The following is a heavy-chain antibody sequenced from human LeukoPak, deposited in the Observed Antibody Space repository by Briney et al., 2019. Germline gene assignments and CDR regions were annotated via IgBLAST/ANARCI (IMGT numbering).Heavy chain of an antibody. Sequence: ASVKVSCKASGYTFTGNHIHWVRQAPGQGLEWMGVINPSGDSTSYAQNFQGRVTMTRDTSTSTVYMELSSLRSEDTAVYYCAKALRLRYFDWLPTPLDYWGQGTLVTVSS. D-gene: IGHD3-9*01. V-gene: IGHV1-46*01. CDR2: INPSGDST. CDR3: AKALRLRYFDWLPTPLDY. CDR1: GYTFTGNH. J-gene: IGHJ4*02.